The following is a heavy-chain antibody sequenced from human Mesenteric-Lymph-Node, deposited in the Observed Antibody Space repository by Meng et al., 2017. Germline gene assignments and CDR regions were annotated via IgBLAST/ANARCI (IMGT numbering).Heavy chain of an antibody. J-gene: IGHJ4*02. CDR3: ARGRVSSNWPYYFDT. CDR2: IYGDVKS. V-gene: IGHV3-53*01. Sequence: EVQLVESGGGWIQPGGSLRLSCAASGFTVSSKYISLVRQAPGQGLGGVAVIYGDVKSYYGDPVKGRFTISRDNSKNTLYLQMNSLRAEDTAVYYCARGRVSSNWPYYFDTWGQGTLVTVSS. D-gene: IGHD6-13*01. CDR1: GFTVSSKY.